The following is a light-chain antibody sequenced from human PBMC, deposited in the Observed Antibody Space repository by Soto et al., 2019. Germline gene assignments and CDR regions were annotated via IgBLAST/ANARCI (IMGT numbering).Light chain of an antibody. CDR3: QSYDSSLSGHVV. J-gene: IGLJ2*01. CDR1: SSNIGAGYD. Sequence: QSVLTQPPSVSGAPGQRVTIPCTGSSSNIGAGYDVHWYQQLPGTAPKLLIYGNNNRPSGVPDRFSGSKSGTSASLAITGLQAEDEADYYCQSYDSSLSGHVVFGGGTKLTVL. CDR2: GNN. V-gene: IGLV1-40*01.